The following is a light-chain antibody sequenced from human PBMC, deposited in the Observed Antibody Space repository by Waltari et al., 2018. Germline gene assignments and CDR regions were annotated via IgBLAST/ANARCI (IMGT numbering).Light chain of an antibody. CDR3: QQYETLPAT. CDR2: ATS. CDR1: QSVSTPF. V-gene: IGKV3-20*01. Sequence: VLTQSPDTLSLSPGERATLSCRTSQSVSTPFFLWYQQTPGPAPRLLIFATSSRAPVTPDRFRGSGSGTDFPPPISRREPEVFAVYYFQQYETLPATFGGGTKVEIK. J-gene: IGKJ4*01.